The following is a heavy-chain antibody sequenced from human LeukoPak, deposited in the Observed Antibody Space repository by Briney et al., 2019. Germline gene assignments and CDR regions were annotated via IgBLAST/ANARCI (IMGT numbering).Heavy chain of an antibody. CDR2: IGSSNSSTI. V-gene: IGHV3-48*04. Sequence: GRSLRLSCAASGFTFSSYSMNWVRQAPGKGLEWVSYIGSSNSSTIYYADSVKGRFTISRDNAKNSLYLQMNSLRAEDTAVYYCARLRGYSYGYADYWGQGILVTVSS. CDR3: ARLRGYSYGYADY. D-gene: IGHD5-18*01. J-gene: IGHJ4*02. CDR1: GFTFSSYS.